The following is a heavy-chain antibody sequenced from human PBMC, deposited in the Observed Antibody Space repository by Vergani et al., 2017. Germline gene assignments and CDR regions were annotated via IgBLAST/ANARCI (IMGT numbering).Heavy chain of an antibody. CDR2: IDHTGRP. D-gene: IGHD4-11*01. V-gene: IGHV4-34*01. CDR1: GGSFTSYH. Sequence: QVQLQQWGGGLLKPSETLSLTCVVNGGSFTSYHWTWIRQSPGEGLEWVGDIDHTGRPDYNPSLKSRITMSVDKSRNQFSLTINSVTATDTAIYLCARVNTETNGHLYYYYYMDVWGQGTAVTV. CDR3: ARVNTETNGHLYYYYYMDV. J-gene: IGHJ6*03.